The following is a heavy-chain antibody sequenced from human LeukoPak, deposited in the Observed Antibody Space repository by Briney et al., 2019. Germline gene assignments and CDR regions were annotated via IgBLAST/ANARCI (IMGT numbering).Heavy chain of an antibody. J-gene: IGHJ4*02. CDR1: GYTFTGYY. D-gene: IGHD4-17*01. CDR3: ARADNYGDYKFDY. Sequence: ASVKVSCKASGYTFTGYYIHCVRQAPGQGLEWMGWINPNSGGTNYAQKFQGWVTMTRDTSTSTAYMELRSLRSDDTAVYYCARADNYGDYKFDYWGQGTLVTVSS. V-gene: IGHV1-2*04. CDR2: INPNSGGT.